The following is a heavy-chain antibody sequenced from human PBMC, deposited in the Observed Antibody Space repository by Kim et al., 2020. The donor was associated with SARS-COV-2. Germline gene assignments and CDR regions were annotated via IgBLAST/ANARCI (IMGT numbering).Heavy chain of an antibody. CDR3: ARGKLWFGRKGGMDV. D-gene: IGHD3-10*01. J-gene: IGHJ6*02. V-gene: IGHV1-69*01. Sequence: QKFQGRGTITADESTGTAYMELSSLRSEDTAVYYCARGKLWFGRKGGMDVWGQGTTVTVSS.